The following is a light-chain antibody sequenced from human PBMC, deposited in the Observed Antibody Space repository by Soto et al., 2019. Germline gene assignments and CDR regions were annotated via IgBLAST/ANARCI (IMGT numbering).Light chain of an antibody. V-gene: IGKV1-5*03. CDR2: KAS. Sequence: DIHMSQSPSNLYTSVGDRVTITCRASQSISSWLAWYQQKPGKAPKLLIYKASTLQSGVPSRFSGSGSGTEFTLAISSLQPDDSATYYCQQYNYNWTFGQGTKVDIK. CDR1: QSISSW. J-gene: IGKJ1*01. CDR3: QQYNYNWT.